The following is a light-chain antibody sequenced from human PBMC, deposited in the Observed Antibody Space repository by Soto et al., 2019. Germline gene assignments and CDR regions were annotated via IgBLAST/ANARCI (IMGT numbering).Light chain of an antibody. CDR2: DVS. CDR3: RSYAGSNQV. Sequence: QSALTQPPSASGSPGQSVTISCTGTSSDVGGYNFVSWYQQHPGKAPKLMIYDVSKRPSGFPDRFSGSNSGNTSYLTVCGLPAEEAAYYCGRSYAGSNQVFGTGTKVTVL. J-gene: IGLJ1*01. CDR1: SSDVGGYNF. V-gene: IGLV2-8*01.